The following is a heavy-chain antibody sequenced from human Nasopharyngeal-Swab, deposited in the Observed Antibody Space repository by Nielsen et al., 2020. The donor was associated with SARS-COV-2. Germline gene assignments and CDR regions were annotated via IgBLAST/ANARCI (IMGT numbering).Heavy chain of an antibody. CDR3: ARGSNGDRRTFDY. J-gene: IGHJ4*02. CDR2: IYYSGST. Sequence: SETLSLTCTVSGGSVSSGSYYWSWIRQPPGKGLEWIGYIYYSGSTNYNPSLKSRVTISVDTSKNQFSLKLSSVTAADTAVYYCARGSNGDRRTFDYWGQGTLVTVSS. V-gene: IGHV4-61*01. CDR1: GGSVSSGSYY. D-gene: IGHD4-17*01.